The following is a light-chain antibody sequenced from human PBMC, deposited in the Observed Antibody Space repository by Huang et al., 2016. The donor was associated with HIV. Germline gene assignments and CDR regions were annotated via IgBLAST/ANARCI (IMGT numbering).Light chain of an antibody. J-gene: IGKJ2*01. CDR1: RSVSNY. CDR3: QQRSNT. V-gene: IGKV3-11*01. Sequence: EIVLTQSPATLSLSPGERATLSCRASRSVSNYLAWYQQKPGQAPRLLIYDASARATGIPGRVSGSGSGTDFTLTISSLGPEDFAVYYCQQRSNTFGQGTKLEIK. CDR2: DAS.